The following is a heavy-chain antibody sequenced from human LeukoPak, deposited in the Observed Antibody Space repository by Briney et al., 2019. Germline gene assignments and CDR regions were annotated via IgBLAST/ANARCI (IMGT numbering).Heavy chain of an antibody. CDR1: GGSISSSSYY. J-gene: IGHJ4*02. D-gene: IGHD6-19*01. Sequence: SETLSLTCTVSGGSISSSSYYWGWIRQPRGKGLEWIGSIYYSGSTYYNPSLKSRVTISVDTSKNQFSLKLSSVTAADTAVYYCARTNSSGYYFDYWGQGTLVTVSS. V-gene: IGHV4-39*01. CDR3: ARTNSSGYYFDY. CDR2: IYYSGST.